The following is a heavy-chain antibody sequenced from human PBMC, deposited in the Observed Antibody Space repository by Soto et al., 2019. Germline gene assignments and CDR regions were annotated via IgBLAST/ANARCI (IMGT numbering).Heavy chain of an antibody. CDR2: IYYSGST. V-gene: IGHV4-59*08. CDR1: GGSISSYY. Sequence: SETLSLTCTVSGGSISSYYWSWIRQPPGKGLEWIGYIYYSGSTNYNPSLKSRVTISVDTSKNQFSLKLKSVTAADTAIYYCARRTVNIRTFYSGLKTHCFDYWGQGAPVTVSS. D-gene: IGHD6-19*01. J-gene: IGHJ4*02. CDR3: ARRTVNIRTFYSGLKTHCFDY.